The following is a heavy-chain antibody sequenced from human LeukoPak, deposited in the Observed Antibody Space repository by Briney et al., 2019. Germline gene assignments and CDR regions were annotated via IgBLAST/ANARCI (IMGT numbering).Heavy chain of an antibody. Sequence: PGGSLRLSCAASGFTFTSYWMHWVRHVPGQGLVWVSHINSDGSTTNYADSVKGRFIISRDNAKSTVYLQMNSLGVEDTAVYYCAGEVDAFDIWGQGTMVTVSS. CDR3: AGEVDAFDI. CDR1: GFTFTSYW. CDR2: INSDGSTT. V-gene: IGHV3-74*01. J-gene: IGHJ3*02.